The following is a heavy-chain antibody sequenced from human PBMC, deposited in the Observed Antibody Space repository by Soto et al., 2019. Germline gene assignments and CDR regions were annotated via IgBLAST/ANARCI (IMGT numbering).Heavy chain of an antibody. D-gene: IGHD5-12*01. CDR3: ARGGGYDPFDY. Sequence: QLQLHQSGSGLVKASQTLSLTCTFSGASIPYGGYSWSWIRQPAGKGLEWIGYISLLENTFYNPSFQSRLTLSIDRSKNQFSLKLASMTAADTAVYYCARGGGYDPFDYWGQGTLVTVAS. J-gene: IGHJ4*02. CDR2: ISLLENT. V-gene: IGHV4-30-2*01. CDR1: GASIPYGGYS.